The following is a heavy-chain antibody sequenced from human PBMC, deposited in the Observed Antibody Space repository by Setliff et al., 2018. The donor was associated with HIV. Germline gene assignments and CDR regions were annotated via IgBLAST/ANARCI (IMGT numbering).Heavy chain of an antibody. Sequence: SETLSLTCTVSGGSISSHYRSWIRQPAGKGLEWIGRIYTSGNTNYNPSLKSRVTMSVDTSKNQFSLKLSSVTAADTAVYYCARDSELGLNYHYGMDVWGQGTTVTAP. CDR3: ARDSELGLNYHYGMDV. D-gene: IGHD1-26*01. CDR1: GGSISSHY. CDR2: IYTSGNT. J-gene: IGHJ6*02. V-gene: IGHV4-4*07.